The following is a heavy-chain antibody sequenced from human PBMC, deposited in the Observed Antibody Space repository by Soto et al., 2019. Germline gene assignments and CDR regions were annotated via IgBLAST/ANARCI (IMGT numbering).Heavy chain of an antibody. Sequence: PSETLSLTCTVSGGSISSYYWSWIRQPPGKGLEWIGDIYYSGSTNYNPSLKSRVTILVDTSKNQFSLKLSSVTAADTAVYYCARAGDSSGPVALGYWGQGTLVTVSS. D-gene: IGHD6-19*01. CDR3: ARAGDSSGPVALGY. V-gene: IGHV4-59*12. CDR2: IYYSGST. J-gene: IGHJ4*02. CDR1: GGSISSYY.